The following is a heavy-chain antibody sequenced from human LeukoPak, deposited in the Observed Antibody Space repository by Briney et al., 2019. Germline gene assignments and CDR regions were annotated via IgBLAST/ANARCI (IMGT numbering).Heavy chain of an antibody. CDR3: ARGPSGLGIDY. J-gene: IGHJ4*02. D-gene: IGHD7-27*01. V-gene: IGHV4-59*12. CDR2: IYYSGST. CDR1: GGSISSYY. Sequence: PSETLSLTCTVSGGSISSYYWSWIRQPPGKGLEWIGYIYYSGSTNYNPSLKSRVTISVDTSKNQFSLKLSSVTAADTAVYYCARGPSGLGIDYWGQGTLVTVSS.